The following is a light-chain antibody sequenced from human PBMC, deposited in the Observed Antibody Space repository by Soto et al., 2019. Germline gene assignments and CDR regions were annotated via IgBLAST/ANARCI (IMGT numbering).Light chain of an antibody. V-gene: IGKV1-33*01. Sequence: IHMTLSPSSLSASVGDRVTIICQASQDISNYLNWYQQKQGKAPKLLIYDASNLETGVPSRFSGSGYGTDFNFTISSLQPEDIATYYCQQYDNLPLTFGGGTKVDIK. CDR1: QDISNY. CDR3: QQYDNLPLT. J-gene: IGKJ4*01. CDR2: DAS.